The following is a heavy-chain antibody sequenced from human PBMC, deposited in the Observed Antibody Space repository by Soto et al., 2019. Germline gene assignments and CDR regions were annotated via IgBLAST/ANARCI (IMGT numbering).Heavy chain of an antibody. CDR3: ARAGTTETTTTRMRGGH. D-gene: IGHD1-1*01. CDR2: IWYDGSNK. CDR1: GFTFSSYG. Sequence: QVQLVESGGGVVQPGRSLRLSCAASGFTFSSYGMHWVRQAPGKGLEWVAVIWYDGSNKYYADSVKGRFTISRDNSKNTLNRQMNSLRAEDTAVYYGARAGTTETTTTRMRGGHWGQGTLVTVSS. J-gene: IGHJ4*02. V-gene: IGHV3-33*01.